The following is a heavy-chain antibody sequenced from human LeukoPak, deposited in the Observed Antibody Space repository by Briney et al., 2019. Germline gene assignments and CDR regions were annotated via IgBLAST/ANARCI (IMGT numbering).Heavy chain of an antibody. V-gene: IGHV3-7*03. Sequence: AGGSLRLSCAASGFTFSSYWMSWVRQAPGKGLELVANIKQDGSEKYYVDSVKGRFTISRDNAKNSLYLQMNSLKTEDTAVYYCTRRTRKPTDFDYWGQGTLVTVSS. J-gene: IGHJ4*02. CDR2: IKQDGSEK. CDR1: GFTFSSYW. D-gene: IGHD2-2*01. CDR3: TRRTRKPTDFDY.